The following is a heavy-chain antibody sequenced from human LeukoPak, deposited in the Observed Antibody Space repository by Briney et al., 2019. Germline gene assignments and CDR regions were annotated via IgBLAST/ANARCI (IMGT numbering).Heavy chain of an antibody. CDR1: GGSISSSSYY. Sequence: PSETLSLTCSVSGGSISSSSYYWGWIRQPPGKGLEWIGSIYHSGRTYYNPSLKSRVSISVDTSKNLLSLKLNSVTATDMAVYYCARDGYYSFWDSLEGAFDYWGQGILVTVSS. CDR3: ARDGYYSFWDSLEGAFDY. V-gene: IGHV4-39*07. D-gene: IGHD4-11*01. J-gene: IGHJ4*02. CDR2: IYHSGRT.